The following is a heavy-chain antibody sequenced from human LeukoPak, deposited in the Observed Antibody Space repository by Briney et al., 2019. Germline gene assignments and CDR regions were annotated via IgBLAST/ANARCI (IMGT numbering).Heavy chain of an antibody. CDR1: GGTFSSYA. J-gene: IGHJ4*02. D-gene: IGHD2-15*01. CDR2: IIPILGIA. V-gene: IGHV1-69*04. Sequence: ASVKVSCKASGGTFSSYAISWVRQAPGQGLEWMGRIIPILGIANYAQKFQGRVTITADKSTSTAYMELSSLRSEDTAVYYCARAGVAATPYDYWGQGTLVTVSS. CDR3: ARAGVAATPYDY.